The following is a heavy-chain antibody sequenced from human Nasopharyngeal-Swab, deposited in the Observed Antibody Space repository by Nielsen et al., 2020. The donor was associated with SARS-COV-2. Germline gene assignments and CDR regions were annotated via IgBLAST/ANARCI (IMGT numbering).Heavy chain of an antibody. CDR1: GGSVSSGSYY. D-gene: IGHD1-26*01. CDR3: ARLVGATDYYYYGMDV. J-gene: IGHJ6*02. CDR2: IYYSGST. Sequence: SETLSLTCTVSGGSVSSGSYYWSWIRQPPGKGLEWIGYIYYSGSTNYNPSLKSRVTISVDTSKNQFSLKLSSVTAADTAVYYCARLVGATDYYYYGMDVRGQGTTVTVSS. V-gene: IGHV4-61*01.